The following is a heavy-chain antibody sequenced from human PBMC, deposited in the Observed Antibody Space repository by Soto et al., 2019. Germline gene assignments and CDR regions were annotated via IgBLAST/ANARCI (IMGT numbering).Heavy chain of an antibody. J-gene: IGHJ4*02. CDR1: GFTFSDYY. Sequence: PGGSLRLSCAASGFTFSDYYMSWIRQAPGKGLEWVSYISSSSSYTNYADSVKGRFTISRDNAKNSLYLQMNSLRAEDTAVYYCVREPWGFSGTWYDYWGQGTLVTVSS. CDR2: ISSSSSYT. D-gene: IGHD6-13*01. V-gene: IGHV3-11*06. CDR3: VREPWGFSGTWYDY.